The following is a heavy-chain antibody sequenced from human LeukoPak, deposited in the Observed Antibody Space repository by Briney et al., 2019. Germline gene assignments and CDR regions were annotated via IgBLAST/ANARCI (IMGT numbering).Heavy chain of an antibody. CDR2: ISWNSGSI. D-gene: IGHD3-10*01. CDR3: AKDHGSGSYTWYFDL. V-gene: IGHV3-9*03. Sequence: GGSLRLSCAASGFTFDDYAMHWVRQAPGKGLEWVSGISWNSGSIGYADSVKGRFTISRDNAKNSLYLQMNSLRAEDMALYYCAKDHGSGSYTWYFDLWGRGTLVTVSS. CDR1: GFTFDDYA. J-gene: IGHJ2*01.